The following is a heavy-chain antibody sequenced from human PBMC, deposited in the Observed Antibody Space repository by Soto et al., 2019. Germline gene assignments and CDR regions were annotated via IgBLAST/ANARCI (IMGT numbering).Heavy chain of an antibody. CDR2: INHSGST. V-gene: IGHV4-34*01. CDR3: ARGRDSSSSYWFDP. D-gene: IGHD6-6*01. CDR1: GGSFSGYY. Sequence: SETLSLTCAVYGGSFSGYYWSWIRQPPGKGLEWIGEINHSGSTNYNPSLKSRVTISVDTSKNQFSLKLSSVTAADTAVYYCARGRDSSSSYWFDPWGQGTLVTVSS. J-gene: IGHJ5*02.